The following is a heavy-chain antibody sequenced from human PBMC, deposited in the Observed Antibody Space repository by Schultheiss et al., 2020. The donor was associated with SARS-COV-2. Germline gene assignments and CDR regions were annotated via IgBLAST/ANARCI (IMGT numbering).Heavy chain of an antibody. CDR1: GFTFSSYA. CDR3: AKDIGSGSYGLTNDAFDI. CDR2: ISWNSGSI. V-gene: IGHV3-9*01. J-gene: IGHJ3*02. D-gene: IGHD3-10*01. Sequence: GGSLRLSCAASGFTFSSYAMHWVRQAPGKGLEWVSGISWNSGSIGYADSVKGRFTISRDNAKNSLYLQMNSLRAEDTALYYCAKDIGSGSYGLTNDAFDIWGQGTMVTVSS.